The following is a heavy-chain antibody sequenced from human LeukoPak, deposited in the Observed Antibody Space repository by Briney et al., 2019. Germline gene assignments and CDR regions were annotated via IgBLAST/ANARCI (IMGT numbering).Heavy chain of an antibody. J-gene: IGHJ4*02. CDR2: IKKDGSEK. V-gene: IGHV3-7*05. Sequence: PGGTLRLSCAASGFTFSSYWMTWVRQAPGKGLEWGANIKKDGSEKYYVDSVRGRFTISRDNAKNSLYLQMNSLRAEDTAVYYCAREMGWNYGDYWGQGTLVTVSS. CDR3: AREMGWNYGDY. CDR1: GFTFSSYW. D-gene: IGHD1-7*01.